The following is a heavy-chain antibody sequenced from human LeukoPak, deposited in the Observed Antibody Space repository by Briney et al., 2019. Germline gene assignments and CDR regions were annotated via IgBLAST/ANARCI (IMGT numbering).Heavy chain of an antibody. CDR1: GGSISSSSYY. Sequence: PSETLSLTCTVSGGSISSSSYYWGWIRQPPGKGLEWIGSIYYSGSTYYNPSLESRVTISVDTSKNQFSLKLSSVTAADTAVYYCARINYYDSSGYYYVVRVGAFDIWAKGQWSPSLQ. D-gene: IGHD3-22*01. CDR3: ARINYYDSSGYYYVVRVGAFDI. V-gene: IGHV4-39*01. CDR2: IYYSGST. J-gene: IGHJ3*02.